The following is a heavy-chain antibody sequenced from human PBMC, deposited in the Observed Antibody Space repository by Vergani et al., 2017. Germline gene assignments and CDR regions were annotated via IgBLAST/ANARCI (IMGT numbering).Heavy chain of an antibody. CDR3: ARDGGIAVAGTLGVFDY. Sequence: QVQLQESGPGLVKPSETLSLTCTVSGGSISSYYWSWIRQPPGKGLEWFGYIYYMGSTNYSPSLKSRVTISVDTSKNQFSLKLSSVTAADTAVYYCARDGGIAVAGTLGVFDYWGQGTLVTVSS. D-gene: IGHD6-19*01. V-gene: IGHV4-59*01. J-gene: IGHJ4*02. CDR2: IYYMGST. CDR1: GGSISSYY.